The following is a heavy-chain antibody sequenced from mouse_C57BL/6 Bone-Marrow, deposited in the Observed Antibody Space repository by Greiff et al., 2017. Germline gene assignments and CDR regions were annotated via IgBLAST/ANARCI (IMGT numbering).Heavy chain of an antibody. J-gene: IGHJ1*03. CDR2: LDPEDGDT. CDR3: TTVLRGYFDV. Sequence: EVKLQQSGAELVRPGASVKLSCTASGFNIKDYYMHWVKQRPEQGLEWIGRLDPEDGDTEYAPKFQGKATMTADTSSNTAYLQLSSLTSEDTAVYYCTTVLRGYFDVWGTGTTVTVSS. CDR1: GFNIKDYY. D-gene: IGHD1-1*01. V-gene: IGHV14-1*01.